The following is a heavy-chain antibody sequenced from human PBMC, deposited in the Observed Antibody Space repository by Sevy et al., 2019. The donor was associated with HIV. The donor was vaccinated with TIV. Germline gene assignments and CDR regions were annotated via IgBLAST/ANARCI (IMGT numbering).Heavy chain of an antibody. CDR2: IKQDGSEK. V-gene: IGHV3-7*03. D-gene: IGHD3-16*01. J-gene: IGHJ5*02. Sequence: GGSLRLSCAASGFTFSNYWMSWVRQAPGKGLEWVASIKQDGSEKYQVDSVKGRFTISRDNAKNSLYLQMNSLRAEDMAVYYCASPGGKGFDPWGQGTLVTVSS. CDR3: ASPGGKGFDP. CDR1: GFTFSNYW.